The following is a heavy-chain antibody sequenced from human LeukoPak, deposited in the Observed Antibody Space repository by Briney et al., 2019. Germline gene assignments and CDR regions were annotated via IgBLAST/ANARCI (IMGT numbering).Heavy chain of an antibody. J-gene: IGHJ4*02. V-gene: IGHV4-34*01. CDR2: INHSGST. CDR3: ARVQLAYSYGLFDN. Sequence: SETLSLTCAVYGGSFSGYYWSWIRQPPGKGLEWIGEINHSGSTNYNPSLKSRVTISVDTSKNQFTLKLSSVTAADTAVYYCARVQLAYSYGLFDNWGQGSLVTVSS. D-gene: IGHD4-11*01. CDR1: GGSFSGYY.